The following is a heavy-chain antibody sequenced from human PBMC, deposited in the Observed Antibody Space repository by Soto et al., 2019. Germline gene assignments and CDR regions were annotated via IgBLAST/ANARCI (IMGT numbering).Heavy chain of an antibody. V-gene: IGHV3-23*01. CDR3: AIPIFGVEY. CDR2: ISGTSPST. J-gene: IGHJ4*02. CDR1: GFTFSAYA. D-gene: IGHD3-3*01. Sequence: EVQLLESGGGLVQPGGSLRLSCAASGFTFSAYAMSWVRQAPGKGLEWVSAISGTSPSTYYADSVQGRFTISRDSSRKTLFLQMNAVRAEDTAVYFCAIPIFGVEYWGQGTQVTVSS.